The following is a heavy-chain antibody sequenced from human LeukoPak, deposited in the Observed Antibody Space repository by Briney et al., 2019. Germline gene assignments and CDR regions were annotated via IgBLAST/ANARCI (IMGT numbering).Heavy chain of an antibody. Sequence: PGRSLRLSCAASGFTFSSYAMHWVRQAPGKGLEWVVVISYDGSNKYYADSVKGRFTISRDNSKNTLYLQMNSLRAEDTAVYYCARDRAMVRGGEVDYWGQGTLVTVSS. D-gene: IGHD3-10*01. V-gene: IGHV3-30*04. CDR2: ISYDGSNK. CDR3: ARDRAMVRGGEVDY. CDR1: GFTFSSYA. J-gene: IGHJ4*02.